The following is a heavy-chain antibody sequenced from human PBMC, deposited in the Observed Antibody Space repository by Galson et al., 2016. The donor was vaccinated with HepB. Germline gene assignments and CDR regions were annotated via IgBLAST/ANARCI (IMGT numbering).Heavy chain of an antibody. D-gene: IGHD3-16*01. CDR3: VRDLDDYIWETYRTLDY. CDR2: VSYDGSII. Sequence: SLRLSCAASGFTFSGYAMHWVRQAPGKGLEWVAVVSYDGSIISYADSVKGRFTISRHNSKNTLYLQMNSLRAEDTALYYCVRDLDDYIWETYRTLDYWGQGTLVTVSS. J-gene: IGHJ4*02. V-gene: IGHV3-30*04. CDR1: GFTFSGYA.